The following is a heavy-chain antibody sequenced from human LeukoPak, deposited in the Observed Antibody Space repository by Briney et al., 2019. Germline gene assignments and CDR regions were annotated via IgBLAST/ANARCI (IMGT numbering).Heavy chain of an antibody. D-gene: IGHD5-18*01. Sequence: PGGSLRPSCAASGFTFSSYAMSWVRQAPGKGLEWVSAISGSGGSTYYADSVKGRFTISRDNSKNTLYLQMNSLRAEDTAVYYYAKDGPDTAMVGPFDYWGQGTLVTVSS. CDR3: AKDGPDTAMVGPFDY. CDR2: ISGSGGST. CDR1: GFTFSSYA. V-gene: IGHV3-23*01. J-gene: IGHJ4*02.